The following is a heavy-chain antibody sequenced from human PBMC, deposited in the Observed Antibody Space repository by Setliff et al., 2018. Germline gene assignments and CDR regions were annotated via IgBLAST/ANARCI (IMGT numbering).Heavy chain of an antibody. D-gene: IGHD2-15*01. CDR1: GFTFSTYR. Sequence: GGSLRLSCAASGFTFSTYRMHWVRQAPGKGLEWVAVILDDGVKKYHADSVKGRFTISRDNSKNTLYLQMNSLRPEDTAVYYCARTCSGSGCYAGLESWGQGTPVTVSS. CDR2: ILDDGVKK. CDR3: ARTCSGSGCYAGLES. J-gene: IGHJ4*02. V-gene: IGHV3-30*03.